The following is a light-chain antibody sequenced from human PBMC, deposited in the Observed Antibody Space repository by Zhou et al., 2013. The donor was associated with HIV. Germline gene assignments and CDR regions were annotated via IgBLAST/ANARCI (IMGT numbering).Light chain of an antibody. Sequence: EIVLTQSPGTLSLSPGERATLSCRTSQSVSSSFLAWYQQKPGQAPRLLIYGASSRATDIPERFSGSGSGTDFTLTISRLEPEDFAVYYCQQYGSSQLTFGGGTKVEIK. CDR2: GAS. V-gene: IGKV3-20*01. CDR1: QSVSSSF. CDR3: QQYGSSQLT. J-gene: IGKJ4*01.